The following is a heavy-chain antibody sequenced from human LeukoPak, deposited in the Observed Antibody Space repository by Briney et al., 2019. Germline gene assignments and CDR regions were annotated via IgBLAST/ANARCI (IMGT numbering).Heavy chain of an antibody. D-gene: IGHD3-22*01. J-gene: IGHJ4*02. CDR3: ARDPYDSSGYYYSFDY. V-gene: IGHV3-23*01. CDR2: ISGSGGYT. Sequence: PGGSLRLSCAASGFTFSSYAMNWVRQAPGKGLEWVSAISGSGGYTYYADSVKGRLTISRDNSKNTLYLQMNSLRAEDTAVYYCARDPYDSSGYYYSFDYWGQGTLATVSS. CDR1: GFTFSSYA.